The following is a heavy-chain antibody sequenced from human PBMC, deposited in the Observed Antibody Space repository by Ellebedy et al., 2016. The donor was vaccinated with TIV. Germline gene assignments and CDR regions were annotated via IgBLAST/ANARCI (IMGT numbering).Heavy chain of an antibody. D-gene: IGHD1-26*01. J-gene: IGHJ4*02. CDR2: MNPSTGNT. CDR1: GYTFTSYD. CDR3: TRGNNAVGALDY. Sequence: ASVKVSXKASGYTFTSYDINWVRQAPGQGPEWMGWMNPSTGNTGYAQKFQGRVTMTRDTSITTAYMELDSLRSDDTAVYHCTRGNNAVGALDYWGQGTLVTVSS. V-gene: IGHV1-8*01.